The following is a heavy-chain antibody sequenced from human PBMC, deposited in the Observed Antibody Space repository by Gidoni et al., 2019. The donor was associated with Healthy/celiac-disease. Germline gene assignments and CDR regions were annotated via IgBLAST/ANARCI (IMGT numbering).Heavy chain of an antibody. J-gene: IGHJ4*02. V-gene: IGHV4-30-4*01. CDR3: ARDPNDYGDYFDY. CDR2: IYYSGST. D-gene: IGHD4-17*01. Sequence: QVQLQESGPGLVKPSQTLALTCTVSGGSISSGDYYWSWIRQPPGKGLEWVGYIYYSGSTYYNPSLKSRVTISVDTSKNQFSLKLSSVTAADTAVYYCARDPNDYGDYFDYWGQGTLVTVSS. CDR1: GGSISSGDYY.